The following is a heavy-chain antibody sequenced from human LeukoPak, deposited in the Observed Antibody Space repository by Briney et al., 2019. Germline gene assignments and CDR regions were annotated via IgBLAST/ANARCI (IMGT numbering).Heavy chain of an antibody. CDR1: GFTFSSYA. CDR2: IKQDGSEK. D-gene: IGHD3-10*01. Sequence: GGSLRLSCAASGFTFSSYAMHWVRQAPGKGLEWVANIKQDGSEKNYVDSVKGRFIISRDNAKNSLYLQMNSLRAEDTSVYYCARDSPFGFYWGQGTLVTVSS. J-gene: IGHJ4*02. V-gene: IGHV3-7*01. CDR3: ARDSPFGFY.